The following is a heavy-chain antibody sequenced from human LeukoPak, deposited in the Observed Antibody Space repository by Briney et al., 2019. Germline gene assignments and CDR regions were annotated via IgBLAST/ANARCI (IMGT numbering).Heavy chain of an antibody. CDR1: GYTFIDYY. Sequence: ASVKVSCKASGYTFIDYYFNWVRQAPGQGPEWMGRINVKSGATDYAQKFQGRVTVTRDTSISTAYMELSSLRSDDTAVYYCARDRQDGYRIFDYWGQGTLVTVSS. J-gene: IGHJ4*02. CDR2: INVKSGAT. D-gene: IGHD5-24*01. CDR3: ARDRQDGYRIFDY. V-gene: IGHV1-2*06.